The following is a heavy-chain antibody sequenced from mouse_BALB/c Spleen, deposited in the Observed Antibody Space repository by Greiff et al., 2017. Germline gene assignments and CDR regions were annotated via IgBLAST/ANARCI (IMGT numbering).Heavy chain of an antibody. CDR1: GFNLKDTY. Sequence: VQLQQSGAELVKPGASVKLSCTASGFNLKDTYMHWVKQRPEQGLEWIGRIDPANGNTKYDPKFQGKATITADTSSNTAYLQLSSLTSEDTAVYYCAYYGNYWYFDVWGAGTTVTVSS. D-gene: IGHD2-1*01. J-gene: IGHJ1*01. V-gene: IGHV14-3*02. CDR3: AYYGNYWYFDV. CDR2: IDPANGNT.